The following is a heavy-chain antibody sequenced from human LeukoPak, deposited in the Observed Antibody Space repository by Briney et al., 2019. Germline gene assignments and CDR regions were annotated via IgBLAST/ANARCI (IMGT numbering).Heavy chain of an antibody. D-gene: IGHD4-17*01. J-gene: IGHJ6*02. V-gene: IGHV1-18*01. CDR1: GYTFTSYG. CDR2: ISAYNGNT. Sequence: ASVKVSCKASGYTFTSYGISWVRQAPGQGLEWMGWISAYNGNTNYAQKLQGRVTMTTDTSTSTAYKELRSLRSDDTAVYYCARDNVFSDGDHAYDYYGMDVWGQGTTVTASS. CDR3: ARDNVFSDGDHAYDYYGMDV.